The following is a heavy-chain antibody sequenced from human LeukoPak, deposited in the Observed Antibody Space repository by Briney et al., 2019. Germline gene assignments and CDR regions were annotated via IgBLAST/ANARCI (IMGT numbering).Heavy chain of an antibody. V-gene: IGHV1-2*02. CDR3: ARDSSGWYRWFDP. J-gene: IGHJ5*02. Sequence: ASVKVSFKASGYTFTDYYLHWVRQAPGQGLEWLGWINPNTGDTNYAQNFQGRVTMTRDTSISTAYMELSSLRSDDTAVYYCARDSSGWYRWFDPWGQGTLVTVSS. CDR2: INPNTGDT. D-gene: IGHD6-19*01. CDR1: GYTFTDYY.